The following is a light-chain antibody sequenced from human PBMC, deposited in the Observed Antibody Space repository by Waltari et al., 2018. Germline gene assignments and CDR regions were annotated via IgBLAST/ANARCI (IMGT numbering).Light chain of an antibody. CDR1: ELPRPY. CDR3: QSADRSGSQWV. J-gene: IGLJ3*02. CDR2: KDN. Sequence: SYELTQPPTVLVSPGQTARITGSGDELPRPYVCLYQKKAGQAPLMVMYKDNERPSGIPDRFSGSGSGTTITLTISDVQAEDEADYYCQSADRSGSQWVFGGGTKLTVL. V-gene: IGLV3-25*03.